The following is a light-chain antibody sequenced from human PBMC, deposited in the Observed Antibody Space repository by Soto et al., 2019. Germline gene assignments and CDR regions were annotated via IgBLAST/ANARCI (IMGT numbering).Light chain of an antibody. CDR3: QQYNSWPRT. J-gene: IGKJ2*01. CDR1: QSISSN. Sequence: EIVMTQSPATLSVSPGERVTLSCRASQSISSNLAWYQQKPGQAPRLLIYGASTRATGIPATFSGSGSGTEFTLTISSLQSEDFAVYYCQQYNSWPRTFGQGTKLEIK. V-gene: IGKV3-15*01. CDR2: GAS.